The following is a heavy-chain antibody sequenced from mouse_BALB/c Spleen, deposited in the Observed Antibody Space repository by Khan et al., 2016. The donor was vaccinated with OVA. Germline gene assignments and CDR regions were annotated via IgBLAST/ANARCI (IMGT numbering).Heavy chain of an antibody. CDR3: ARMDYDYGRGALFAH. CDR2: IWSAGST. Sequence: QVQLKESGPGLVQPSQSLSITCTVSGFSSGHYSVHWVRQSPGKGLEWLGVIWSAGSTDYNAAFISRLTISKDNSRSQIFLKWNSLQPNDSAIYYCARMDYDYGRGALFAHWGQGTLVTVSS. D-gene: IGHD2-4*01. J-gene: IGHJ3*01. CDR1: GFSSGHYS. V-gene: IGHV2-2*02.